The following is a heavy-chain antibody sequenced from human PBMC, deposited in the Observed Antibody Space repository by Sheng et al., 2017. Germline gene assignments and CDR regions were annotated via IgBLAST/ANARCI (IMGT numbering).Heavy chain of an antibody. CDR2: TNEDGRRT. J-gene: IGHJ4*02. V-gene: IGHV3-74*01. D-gene: IGHD3-16*02. Sequence: EVQLVESGGCLVQPGGSLRLSCAASGFPFSFYWMHWVRQAPGKGLVWVSRTNEDGRRTDYADSVRGRFTISRDNSKNTLYLEMHSLTVEDTAVYYCGRDLSGRDDYWGQGAMVTVSS. CDR1: GFPFSFYW. CDR3: GRDLSGRDDY.